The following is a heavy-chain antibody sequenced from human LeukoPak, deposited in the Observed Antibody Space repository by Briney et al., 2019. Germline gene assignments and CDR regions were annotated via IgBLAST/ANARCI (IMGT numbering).Heavy chain of an antibody. D-gene: IGHD6-13*01. CDR1: GFTFSSYA. Sequence: GGSLRLSCAASGFTFSSYAMSWVRQAPGKGLEWVSAISGSGSSTYYADSVKGRFTISRGNSKSTLYLQMNNLRAEDTAVYHCAKEGNSSWTNRFDPWGQGTLVTVSS. J-gene: IGHJ5*02. CDR2: ISGSGSST. CDR3: AKEGNSSWTNRFDP. V-gene: IGHV3-23*01.